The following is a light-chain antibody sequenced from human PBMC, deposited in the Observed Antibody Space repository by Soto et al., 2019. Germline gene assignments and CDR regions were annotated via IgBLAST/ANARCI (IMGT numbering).Light chain of an antibody. J-gene: IGKJ1*01. V-gene: IGKV3D-15*01. CDR2: AAS. Sequence: EIVMTQSPATLSVSPGERATLSCRASESGSSKLVWYQQKPGQAPRLLIHAASSRATGVPDRFSGSGSGTDFTLTISRLEPEDFAVYYCQQYEASPRTFGQGTKVDI. CDR1: ESGSSK. CDR3: QQYEASPRT.